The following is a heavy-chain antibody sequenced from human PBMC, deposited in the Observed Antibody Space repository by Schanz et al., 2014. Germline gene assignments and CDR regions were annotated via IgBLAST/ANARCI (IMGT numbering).Heavy chain of an antibody. CDR2: ISRSSSTI. D-gene: IGHD6-13*01. CDR1: GFIVSSTY. V-gene: IGHV3-48*01. J-gene: IGHJ4*02. Sequence: EVQLVESGGDLVQPGGSQRLSCAASGFIVSSTYMHWVRQAPGKGLEWVSYISRSSSTIYYADSVRGRFTISRDNAKNSLYLQMNSLRAEDTALYYCARDSGSSSWYPSDYWGQGTLVTVSS. CDR3: ARDSGSSSWYPSDY.